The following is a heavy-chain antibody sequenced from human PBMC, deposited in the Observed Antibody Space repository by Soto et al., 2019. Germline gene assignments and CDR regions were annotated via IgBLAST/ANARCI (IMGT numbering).Heavy chain of an antibody. Sequence: SETLSLTCTVSGGSISSSSYYWGWIRQPPGKGLEWIGSIYYSGSTYYNPSLKSRVTISVDTSKNQFSLKLSSVTAADTAVYYCAREGNYDLKRDYWGQGTLVTVSS. V-gene: IGHV4-39*02. CDR2: IYYSGST. D-gene: IGHD3-3*01. CDR3: AREGNYDLKRDY. CDR1: GGSISSSSYY. J-gene: IGHJ4*02.